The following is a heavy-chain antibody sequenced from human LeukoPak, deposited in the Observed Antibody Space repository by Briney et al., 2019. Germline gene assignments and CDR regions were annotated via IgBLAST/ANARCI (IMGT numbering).Heavy chain of an antibody. D-gene: IGHD3-22*01. V-gene: IGHV3-23*01. CDR1: GFAFGSEA. CDR3: ATPERSDTSGYYY. J-gene: IGHJ4*02. CDR2: ISPGGGTT. Sequence: PGGSLRLSCAVSGFAFGSEAMSWVRQSPARGLEWVASISPGGGTTYYADSVKGRFTISRDNSKNTLYLEMNSLRAEDMAVYYCATPERSDTSGYYYWGQGTLVTVSS.